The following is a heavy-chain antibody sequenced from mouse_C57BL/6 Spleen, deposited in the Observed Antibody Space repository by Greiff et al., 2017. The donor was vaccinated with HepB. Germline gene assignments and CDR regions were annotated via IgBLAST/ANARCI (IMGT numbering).Heavy chain of an antibody. CDR2: ISSGSSTI. J-gene: IGHJ4*01. Sequence: EVMLVESGGGLVKPGGSLKLSCAASGFTFSDYGMHWVRQAPEKGLEWVAYISSGSSTIYYAATVKGRFTISRDNAKNTLFLQMTSLRSEDTAMYYCARDDYDAMDYWGQGTSVTVSS. CDR1: GFTFSDYG. CDR3: ARDDYDAMDY. V-gene: IGHV5-17*01.